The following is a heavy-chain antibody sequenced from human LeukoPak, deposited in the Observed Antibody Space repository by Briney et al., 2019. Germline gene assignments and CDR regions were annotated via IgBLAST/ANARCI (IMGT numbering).Heavy chain of an antibody. Sequence: GGSLRLSCAASGFTISSYEMHWVRQAPGKGLEWVSYISSSGRTIYYADSAKGRFTISRDSAKNSLYLQMNSLRAEDTAVYYCAREEYDSSGYSRFDPWGQGTLVTVSS. J-gene: IGHJ5*02. V-gene: IGHV3-48*03. D-gene: IGHD3-22*01. CDR3: AREEYDSSGYSRFDP. CDR2: ISSSGRTI. CDR1: GFTISSYE.